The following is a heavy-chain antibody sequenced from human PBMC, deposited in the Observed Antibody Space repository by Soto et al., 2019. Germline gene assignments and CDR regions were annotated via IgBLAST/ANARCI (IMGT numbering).Heavy chain of an antibody. CDR1: GGSFSGYY. CDR3: ARRMEYDSSGYYYAFDI. J-gene: IGHJ3*02. CDR2: INHSGST. V-gene: IGHV4-34*01. D-gene: IGHD3-22*01. Sequence: SETLSLTCAVYGGSFSGYYWSWIRQPPGKGLEWIGEINHSGSTNYNPSLKRRVTISVDTPKNQFSLKLSSVTAADTAVYYCARRMEYDSSGYYYAFDIWGQGTMVTVSS.